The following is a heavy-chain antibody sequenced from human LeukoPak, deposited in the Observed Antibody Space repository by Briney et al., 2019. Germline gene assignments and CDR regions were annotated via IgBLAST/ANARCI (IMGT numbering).Heavy chain of an antibody. D-gene: IGHD2-2*01. CDR1: GGSISSGSYY. CDR2: IYTSGST. V-gene: IGHV4-61*02. J-gene: IGHJ3*02. Sequence: SETLSLTCTVSGGSISSGSYYWSWIRQPAGKGLEWIGRIYTSGSTNYNPSLKSRVTISVDTSKNQFSLKLSSVTAADTAVYYCARVSVLVPAATYAFDIWGQGTMVTVSS. CDR3: ARVSVLVPAATYAFDI.